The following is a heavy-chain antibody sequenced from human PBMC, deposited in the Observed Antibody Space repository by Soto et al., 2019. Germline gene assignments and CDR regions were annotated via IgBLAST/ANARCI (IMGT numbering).Heavy chain of an antibody. D-gene: IGHD6-19*01. CDR1: GYTFTNYG. CDR2: INAGDGSR. Sequence: GASVKVSCKASGYTFTNYGVHWVRQAHGQRLEWMGWINAGDGSRKYSRNLQGRVIITSDTTASTAYMQMNSLRAEDMAVYYCARDREQWLVGYYFDYWGQGTLVTVSS. CDR3: ARDREQWLVGYYFDY. V-gene: IGHV1-3*03. J-gene: IGHJ4*02.